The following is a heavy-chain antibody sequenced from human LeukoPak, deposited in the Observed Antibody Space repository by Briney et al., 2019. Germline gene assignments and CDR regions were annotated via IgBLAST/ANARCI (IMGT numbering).Heavy chain of an antibody. Sequence: GASVKVSCKVSGYTFTSYAFSWVRQAPGQGLEWMGWISAYNGNTKYAQKFQGRVTMTTDTSTSTAYMEVRSLRSDDTAVYYCARDRSSSWYYFEYWGQGALVTVSS. D-gene: IGHD6-13*01. V-gene: IGHV1-18*01. J-gene: IGHJ4*02. CDR2: ISAYNGNT. CDR1: GYTFTSYA. CDR3: ARDRSSSWYYFEY.